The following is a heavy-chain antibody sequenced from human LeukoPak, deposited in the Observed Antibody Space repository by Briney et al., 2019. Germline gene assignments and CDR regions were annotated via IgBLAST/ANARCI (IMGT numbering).Heavy chain of an antibody. J-gene: IGHJ6*03. Sequence: GGSLRLSCAASGFTFNNAWKSWVRQAPGKGLEWVGRIKSKTDGGTRDYVVPVKGRFTISRDDSENTLYLQMNSLKTEDTAVYYCTTATSRSSGWSSYYYYMDVWGKGTTVTVSS. D-gene: IGHD6-19*01. CDR2: IKSKTDGGTR. CDR3: TTATSRSSGWSSYYYYMDV. CDR1: GFTFNNAW. V-gene: IGHV3-15*01.